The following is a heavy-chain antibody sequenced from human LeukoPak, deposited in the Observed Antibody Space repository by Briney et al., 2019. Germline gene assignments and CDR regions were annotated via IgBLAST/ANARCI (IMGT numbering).Heavy chain of an antibody. CDR3: AKDLGLYYDSSGDDPFDI. D-gene: IGHD3-22*01. CDR1: GFTFSSYA. V-gene: IGHV3-23*01. Sequence: GGSLRLSCAASGFTFSSYAMSWVRQAPGKGLEWVSAITGSGGSTYYADSVKGRFTISRDNSKNTLYLQMNSLRAEDTAVYYCAKDLGLYYDSSGDDPFDIWGQGTMVTVSS. CDR2: ITGSGGST. J-gene: IGHJ3*02.